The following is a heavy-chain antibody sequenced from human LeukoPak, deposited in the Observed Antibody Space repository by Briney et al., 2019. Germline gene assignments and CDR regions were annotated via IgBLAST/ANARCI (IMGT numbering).Heavy chain of an antibody. D-gene: IGHD6-19*01. CDR3: ARECRDTSGRYGAFDI. J-gene: IGHJ3*02. CDR1: GFTFSNGW. Sequence: GGSLRLSCAASGFTFSNGWMSWVRQAPGKGLEWVGRIKSKSDGGTADYAAPVKGRFTISRDDSKNALFLEMNSLQSEDTAVYYCARECRDTSGRYGAFDILGPGTMVTVSS. CDR2: IKSKSDGGTA. V-gene: IGHV3-15*01.